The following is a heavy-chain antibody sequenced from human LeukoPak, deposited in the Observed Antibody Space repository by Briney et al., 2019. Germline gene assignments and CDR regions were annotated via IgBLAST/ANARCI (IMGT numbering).Heavy chain of an antibody. Sequence: ASVKVSCKASGYTFTGYYMHWVRQALGQGLEWMGWINPNSGGTNYAQKFQGRVTMTRDTSISTAYMELSRLRSDDTAVYYCARRLDTAMVPSGMDVWGQGTTVTVSS. D-gene: IGHD5-18*01. CDR3: ARRLDTAMVPSGMDV. CDR1: GYTFTGYY. V-gene: IGHV1-2*02. CDR2: INPNSGGT. J-gene: IGHJ6*02.